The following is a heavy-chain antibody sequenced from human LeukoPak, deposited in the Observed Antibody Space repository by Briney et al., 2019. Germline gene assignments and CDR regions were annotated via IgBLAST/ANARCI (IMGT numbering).Heavy chain of an antibody. D-gene: IGHD3-10*01. CDR3: ARERITMVRGVISP. V-gene: IGHV4-34*01. Sequence: SETLSLTCAVYGGSFSGYYWSWIRQPPGKGLEWIGEINHSGSTNYNPSLKSRVTISVDTSKTQCSLKLSSVTAADTAVYYCARERITMVRGVISPWGQGTRVTVSS. J-gene: IGHJ5*02. CDR2: INHSGST. CDR1: GGSFSGYY.